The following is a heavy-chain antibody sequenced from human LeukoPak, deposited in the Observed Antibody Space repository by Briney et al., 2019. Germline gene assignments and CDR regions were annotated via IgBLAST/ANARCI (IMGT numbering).Heavy chain of an antibody. Sequence: SETLSLTCAVYGGSFSGYYWSWIRQLPGKGLEWIGEINHSGSTNYNPSLKSRVTISVDTSKNQFSLKLSSVTAADTAVYYCARGAKGYRQQLVQYYFDYWGQGTLVTVSS. V-gene: IGHV4-34*01. CDR3: ARGAKGYRQQLVQYYFDY. D-gene: IGHD6-13*01. J-gene: IGHJ4*02. CDR1: GGSFSGYY. CDR2: INHSGST.